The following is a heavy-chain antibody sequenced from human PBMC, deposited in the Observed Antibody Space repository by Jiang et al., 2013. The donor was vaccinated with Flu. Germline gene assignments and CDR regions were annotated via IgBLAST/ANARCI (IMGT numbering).Heavy chain of an antibody. V-gene: IGHV3-11*06. D-gene: IGHD3-10*01. CDR3: ARARKTGNAFDI. CDR2: ISGSGSYT. CDR1: GFTFNDYY. J-gene: IGHJ3*02. Sequence: VQLLESGGGLVKPGGSLRLTCAASGFTFNDYYMGWIRQAPGKGLEWVSYISGSGSYTKSADSVKGRFTISRDNAENSLFLQMNSLSADDTALYYCARARKTGNAFDIWGQGTLVTVSS.